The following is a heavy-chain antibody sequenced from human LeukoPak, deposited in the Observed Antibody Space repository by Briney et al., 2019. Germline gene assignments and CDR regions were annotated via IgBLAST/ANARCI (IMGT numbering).Heavy chain of an antibody. J-gene: IGHJ4*02. CDR3: ARDHERYYYFDY. D-gene: IGHD1-1*01. CDR2: IAYSEST. V-gene: IGHV4-61*01. Sequence: SETLSLTCTVSGGSIGSGHYYWTWIRQHPGKGLEWIGYIAYSESTYYNPSLKSRVTISIDTSKNQFSLKLSSVTAADTAVYYCARDHERYYYFDYWGQGTLVTVSS. CDR1: GGSIGSGHYY.